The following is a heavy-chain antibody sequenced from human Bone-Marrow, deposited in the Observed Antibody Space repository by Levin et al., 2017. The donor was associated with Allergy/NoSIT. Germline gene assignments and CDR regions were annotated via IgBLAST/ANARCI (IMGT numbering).Heavy chain of an antibody. V-gene: IGHV3-33*01. CDR2: MWLDGSYK. CDR3: AREFQEYYFDY. J-gene: IGHJ4*02. Sequence: PGGSLRLSCAASGFTFGSYAMDWVRQAPGKGLEWVAVMWLDGSYKYYADSVKGRFTISRDNSKNTLYLQMNSLRADDTAVYYCAREFQEYYFDYWGQGTLVSVSS. D-gene: IGHD2-21*01. CDR1: GFTFGSYA.